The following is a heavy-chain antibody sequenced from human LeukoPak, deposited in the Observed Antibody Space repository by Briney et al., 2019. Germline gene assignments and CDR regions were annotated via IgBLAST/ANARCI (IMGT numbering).Heavy chain of an antibody. CDR1: GGTFSSYA. D-gene: IGHD6-13*01. V-gene: IGHV1-69*05. CDR2: IIPIFGTA. Sequence: SVKVSCKASGGTFSSYAISWVRQAPGQGIEWMGRIIPIFGTANYAQKFQGRVTITTDESTSTAYMELSSLRSEDTAVYYCARVPTIAAAESWFDPWGQGTLVTVSS. CDR3: ARVPTIAAAESWFDP. J-gene: IGHJ5*02.